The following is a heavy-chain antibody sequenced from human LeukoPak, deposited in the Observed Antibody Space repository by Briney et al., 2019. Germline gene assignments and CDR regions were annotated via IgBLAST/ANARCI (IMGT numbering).Heavy chain of an antibody. CDR2: IYYSGST. J-gene: IGHJ4*02. Sequence: SETLSLTCTVSGGSISSYYWSWIRQPPGKGPEWIGYIYYSGSTNYNPSLKSRVSISKDTSKNQFSLNLGSVTAEDTAVYYCARHSQHSGDRGAARKFDYWGQGILVTVSS. CDR3: ARHSQHSGDRGAARKFDY. CDR1: GGSISSYY. D-gene: IGHD3-10*01. V-gene: IGHV4-59*08.